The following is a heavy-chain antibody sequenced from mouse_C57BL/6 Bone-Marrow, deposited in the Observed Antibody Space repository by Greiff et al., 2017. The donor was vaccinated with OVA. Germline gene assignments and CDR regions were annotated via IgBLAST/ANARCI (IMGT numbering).Heavy chain of an antibody. Sequence: VQLQQSGAELVRPGSSVKLSCKASGYTFTSYWMDWVKQRPGQGLEWIGNIYPSDSETHYNQKFKDKATLTVDKSSSTAYMQLSCLTSEDSAVYYCARGAYYYGSSPLYFDYWGQGTTLTVSS. CDR2: IYPSDSET. J-gene: IGHJ2*01. CDR1: GYTFTSYW. D-gene: IGHD1-1*01. V-gene: IGHV1-61*01. CDR3: ARGAYYYGSSPLYFDY.